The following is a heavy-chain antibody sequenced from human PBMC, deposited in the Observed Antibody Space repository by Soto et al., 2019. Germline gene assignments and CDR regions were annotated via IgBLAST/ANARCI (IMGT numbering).Heavy chain of an antibody. Sequence: QVHLVQSGPEVKEPGASVRVSCKASGYTSNSAGLAWVRQAPGQGLEWMGWISVDHGDTKYAQKFQGRVTMTTDTSTTTAYMDLRGLKSDDTAVFYCARVQSLGYCRSASCYDVFDHWGQGTLVTVSS. V-gene: IGHV1-18*01. CDR3: ARVQSLGYCRSASCYDVFDH. D-gene: IGHD2-2*01. J-gene: IGHJ4*02. CDR1: GYTSNSAG. CDR2: ISVDHGDT.